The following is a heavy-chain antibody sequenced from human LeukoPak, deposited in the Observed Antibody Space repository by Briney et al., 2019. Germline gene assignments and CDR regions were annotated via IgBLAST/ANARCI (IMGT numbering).Heavy chain of an antibody. V-gene: IGHV3-9*01. Sequence: GRSLRLSCAASGFTFDDYAMHWVRQAPGKGLEWVSGISWNSGSIGYADSVKGRFTISRDNAKNSLYLQMNSLRAEDTALYYCAKDNFRGSGRNYYGMDVWGQGTTVTVSS. CDR3: AKDNFRGSGRNYYGMDV. J-gene: IGHJ6*02. CDR1: GFTFDDYA. D-gene: IGHD3-10*01. CDR2: ISWNSGSI.